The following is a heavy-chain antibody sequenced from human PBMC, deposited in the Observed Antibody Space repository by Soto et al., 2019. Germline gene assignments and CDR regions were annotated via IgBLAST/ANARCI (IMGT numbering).Heavy chain of an antibody. J-gene: IGHJ6*02. V-gene: IGHV3-49*03. CDR3: ASGRYSYYYYYYGMDX. CDR1: GFTFGDYA. CDR2: IRSKAYGGTT. Sequence: GGSLRLSCTASGFTFGDYAMSWFRQAPGKGLEWVVFIRSKAYGGTTEYAASVKGRFTISRDDSKSIAYLQMNSLKTEDTAVYYCASGRYSYYYYYYGMDXWGQATTVTVS. D-gene: IGHD1-26*01.